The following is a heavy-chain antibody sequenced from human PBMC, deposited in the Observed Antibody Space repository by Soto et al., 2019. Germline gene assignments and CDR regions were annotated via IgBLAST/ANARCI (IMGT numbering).Heavy chain of an antibody. J-gene: IGHJ6*03. Sequence: GGSLRLSCAASGFTFSSYGMHWVRQAPGKGLEWVAVIWYDGSNKYYADSVKGRFTISRDNSKNTLNLQMNSLRAEDTAVYYCARDKRPGYDFWSGYFSYMDVWGKGTTVTVSS. CDR2: IWYDGSNK. V-gene: IGHV3-33*01. CDR3: ARDKRPGYDFWSGYFSYMDV. D-gene: IGHD3-3*01. CDR1: GFTFSSYG.